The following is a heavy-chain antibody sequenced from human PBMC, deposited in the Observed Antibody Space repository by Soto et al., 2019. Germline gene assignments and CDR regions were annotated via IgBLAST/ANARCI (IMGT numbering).Heavy chain of an antibody. CDR2: ISYDGSNK. Sequence: GGSLRLSCAASGFTFSSYAMHWVRQAPGKGLEWVAVISYDGSNKYYADSVKGRFTISRDNSKNTLYLQMNSLRAEDTAVYYCARDAIVGATNADFDIWGQGTMVTVS. CDR3: ARDAIVGATNADFDI. D-gene: IGHD1-26*01. CDR1: GFTFSSYA. J-gene: IGHJ3*02. V-gene: IGHV3-30-3*01.